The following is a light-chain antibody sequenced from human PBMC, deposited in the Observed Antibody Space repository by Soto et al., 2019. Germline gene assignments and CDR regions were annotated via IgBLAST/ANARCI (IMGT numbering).Light chain of an antibody. CDR1: SSNIGNNY. CDR3: ATWDDSLRAAV. CDR2: NNN. V-gene: IGLV1-51*01. Sequence: QSVLTQPPSVSAAPGQKVTISCSGSSSNIGNNYVSWYQQLPGTAPKLLIYNNNKRPSGIPDRFSGSKSGTSVTLGVTVLHKGEAADYCAATWDDSLRAAVFGGGTQLTVL. J-gene: IGLJ7*01.